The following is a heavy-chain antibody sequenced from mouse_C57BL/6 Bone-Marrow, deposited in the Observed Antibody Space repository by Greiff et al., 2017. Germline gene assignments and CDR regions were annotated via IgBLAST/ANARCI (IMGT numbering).Heavy chain of an antibody. Sequence: EVQVVESGGGLVKPGGSLKLSCAASGFTFSSYAMSWVRQTPEKRLEWVATISDGGSYTYYPDNVKGRFTISRDNAKNNLYLQMSHLKSEDTAMYYCAREVLLLRDWYFDVWGTGTTVTVSS. CDR1: GFTFSSYA. V-gene: IGHV5-4*01. CDR3: AREVLLLRDWYFDV. CDR2: ISDGGSYT. J-gene: IGHJ1*03. D-gene: IGHD1-1*01.